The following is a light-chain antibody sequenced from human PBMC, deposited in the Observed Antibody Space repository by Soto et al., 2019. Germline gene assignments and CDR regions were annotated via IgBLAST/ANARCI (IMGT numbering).Light chain of an antibody. CDR3: QQSNSFPLT. Sequence: IVLTQSPGTLSLSPGATATLSCRASQSVTTQLAWYQQKRGRAPRLIIHGASRRATGITDRISGSGSGTDFTLTISSLQPEDFATYYCQQSNSFPLTFGPGTQVEIK. CDR2: GAS. J-gene: IGKJ1*01. V-gene: IGKV3-20*01. CDR1: QSVTTQ.